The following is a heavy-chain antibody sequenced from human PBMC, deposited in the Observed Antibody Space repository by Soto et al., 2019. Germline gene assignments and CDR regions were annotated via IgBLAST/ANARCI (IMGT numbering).Heavy chain of an antibody. CDR1: GGSISSSSYY. CDR2: IYYSGST. V-gene: IGHV4-39*01. Sequence: SETLSLTCTVSGGSISSSSYYWGWIRQPPGKGLEWIGSIYYSGSTYYNPSLKSRVTISVDTSKNQFSLKLSSVTAADTAVYYCARHEYSSSFLDYWGQGTLVTVSS. D-gene: IGHD6-6*01. CDR3: ARHEYSSSFLDY. J-gene: IGHJ4*02.